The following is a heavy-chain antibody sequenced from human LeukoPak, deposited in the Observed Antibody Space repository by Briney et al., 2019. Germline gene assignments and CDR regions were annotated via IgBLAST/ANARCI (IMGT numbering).Heavy chain of an antibody. V-gene: IGHV1-2*02. D-gene: IGHD3-3*01. J-gene: IGHJ6*03. Sequence: GASVKLSCKASGYTFTGYYMHWVRQAPGQGLGWMGWINPNSGGTNYAQKFQGRVTMTRDTSISTAYMELSRLRSDDTAVYYCARDTARITIFGVAKYMDVWGKGTTVTVSS. CDR2: INPNSGGT. CDR1: GYTFTGYY. CDR3: ARDTARITIFGVAKYMDV.